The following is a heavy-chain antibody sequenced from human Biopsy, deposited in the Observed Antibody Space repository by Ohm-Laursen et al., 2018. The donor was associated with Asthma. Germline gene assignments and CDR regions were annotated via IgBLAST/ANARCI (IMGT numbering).Heavy chain of an antibody. CDR3: ARRGGVRRYFDY. V-gene: IGHV4-30-4*01. D-gene: IGHD3-16*01. CDR1: GGSISSGAYY. CDR2: IYYIGST. Sequence: SETLSLTWTVSGGSISSGAYYWSWVRPPPGKGLEWIGYIYYIGSTYYNPSLKSRVAISLDTSKNQFSLKLSSVTAADTAVYFCARRGGVRRYFDYWGQGTLVTVSS. J-gene: IGHJ4*02.